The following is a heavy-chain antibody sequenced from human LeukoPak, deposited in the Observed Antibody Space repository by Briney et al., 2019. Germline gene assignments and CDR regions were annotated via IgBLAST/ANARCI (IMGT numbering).Heavy chain of an antibody. Sequence: GGSLRLSCAGSGFAFSSYWMSWVRQAPGKGLGWVANIKQDGSEKYYMDSVKGRFTISRDNAKNSLYLQMNSLRAEDTALYYCARALYSLSRGQGTMVTVSS. V-gene: IGHV3-7*04. CDR1: GFAFSSYW. J-gene: IGHJ3*01. D-gene: IGHD1-26*01. CDR3: ARALYSLS. CDR2: IKQDGSEK.